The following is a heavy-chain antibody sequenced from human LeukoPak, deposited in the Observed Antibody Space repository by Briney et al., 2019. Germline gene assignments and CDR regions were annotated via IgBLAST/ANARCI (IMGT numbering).Heavy chain of an antibody. CDR3: ARDVFFVGYDSIASDY. Sequence: GGSLRLSCAASGFTFSSYSMNWVRQAPGKGLEWVSSISSSSSYIYYADSVKGRFTISRDNAKNSLYLQMNSLGAEDTAVYYCARDVFFVGYDSIASDYWGQGTLVTVSS. D-gene: IGHD3-22*01. CDR1: GFTFSSYS. CDR2: ISSSSSYI. J-gene: IGHJ4*02. V-gene: IGHV3-21*01.